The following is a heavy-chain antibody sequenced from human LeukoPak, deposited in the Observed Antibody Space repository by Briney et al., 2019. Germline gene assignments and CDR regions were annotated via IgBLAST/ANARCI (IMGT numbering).Heavy chain of an antibody. D-gene: IGHD3-10*01. CDR3: ARDSDYGSGSYLLDY. V-gene: IGHV4-59*01. Sequence: SETLSLTCTVSGGSISRYYWSWIRQPPGRGLEWIGYIYYSGSTNYNPSLKSRVTISVDTSKNQFSLKLSSVTAADTAVYYCARDSDYGSGSYLLDYWGQGTLVTVSS. CDR1: GGSISRYY. J-gene: IGHJ4*02. CDR2: IYYSGST.